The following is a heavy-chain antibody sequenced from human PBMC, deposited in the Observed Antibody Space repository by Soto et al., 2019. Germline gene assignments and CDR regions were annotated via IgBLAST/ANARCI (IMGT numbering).Heavy chain of an antibody. D-gene: IGHD3-10*01. Sequence: ASVKVSCKASGYTFTSYGISWVRQAPGQGLEWTGWINVYNGNTNYAQKLQGRVTMTTDTSTSTAYLDLRSLRSDDTAVYFCARDTSRGEYDYWGQGTLVTVSS. J-gene: IGHJ4*02. CDR2: INVYNGNT. CDR3: ARDTSRGEYDY. CDR1: GYTFTSYG. V-gene: IGHV1-18*01.